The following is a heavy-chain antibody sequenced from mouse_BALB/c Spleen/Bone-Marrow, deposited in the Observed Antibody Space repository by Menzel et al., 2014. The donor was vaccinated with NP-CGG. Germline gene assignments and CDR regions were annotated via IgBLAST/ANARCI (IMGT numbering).Heavy chain of an antibody. CDR2: INPSTDYT. J-gene: IGHJ3*01. CDR1: GYTFTSYW. D-gene: IGHD1-1*01. V-gene: IGHV1-7*01. Sequence: QVQLQQSGAELAKPRASLKMSCKASGYTFTSYWMHWVKQRPVQGLEWIGYINPSTDYTEYNQKFKDKATLTADKSSSTAFMQLSSLTSEDSAVYYCARRAYGGSYGFAYWGQGTLVTVSA. CDR3: ARRAYGGSYGFAY.